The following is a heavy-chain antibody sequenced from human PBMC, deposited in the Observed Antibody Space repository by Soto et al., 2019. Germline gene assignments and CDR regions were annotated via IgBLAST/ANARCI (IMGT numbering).Heavy chain of an antibody. Sequence: ASVKVSCKASGYTVPGDYMHWVRQAPGQGLEWMGWINPNSGGTNYAQKFQGWVTMTRDTSISTAYMELSRLRSDDTAVYYCARDGGRDYYYYYYMDVWGKGTTVTVSS. J-gene: IGHJ6*03. V-gene: IGHV1-2*04. CDR2: INPNSGGT. CDR3: ARDGGRDYYYYYYMDV. CDR1: GYTVPGDY. D-gene: IGHD3-10*01.